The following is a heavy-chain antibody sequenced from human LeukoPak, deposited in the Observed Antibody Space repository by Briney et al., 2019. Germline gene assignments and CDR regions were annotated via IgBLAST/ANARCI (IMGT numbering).Heavy chain of an antibody. CDR1: GGSISSSSYY. CDR2: IYYSGST. V-gene: IGHV4-39*07. D-gene: IGHD2-15*01. J-gene: IGHJ4*02. Sequence: SETLSLTCTVSGGSISSSSYYWGWIRQPPGKGLEWIGSIYYSGSTYYNPSLKSRVTISVDTSKNQFSLKLSSVTAADTAVYYCARADRGNGGSRHFDYWGQGTLVIVSS. CDR3: ARADRGNGGSRHFDY.